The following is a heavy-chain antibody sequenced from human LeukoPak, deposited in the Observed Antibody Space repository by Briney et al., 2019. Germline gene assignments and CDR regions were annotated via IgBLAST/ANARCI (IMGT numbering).Heavy chain of an antibody. CDR3: ASAAAAGTVWIGAFDI. CDR2: IYHSGST. Sequence: NPSETLSLTCTVSGGSISSGGYYWSWIRQPPGKGLEWIGYIYHSGSTYYNPSLKSRVTISVDRSKNQFSLKLSSVTAADTAVYYCASAAAAGTVWIGAFDIWGQGTTVTVSS. D-gene: IGHD6-13*01. V-gene: IGHV4-30-2*01. J-gene: IGHJ3*02. CDR1: GGSISSGGYY.